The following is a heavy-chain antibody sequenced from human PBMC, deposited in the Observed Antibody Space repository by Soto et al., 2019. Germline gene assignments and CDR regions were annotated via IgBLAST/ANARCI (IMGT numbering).Heavy chain of an antibody. D-gene: IGHD6-13*01. CDR1: GYTFTSYG. Sequence: GASVKVSCKASGYTFTSYGSSWVRQAPGQGLERMGWISAYKGNTNYAQKLQGRVTMTTDTSTSTAYMELRSLRSDDTAVYYCSKAGEAAGPFAFGGQETPVTVPS. V-gene: IGHV1-18*01. J-gene: IGHJ4*02. CDR2: ISAYKGNT. CDR3: SKAGEAAGPFAF.